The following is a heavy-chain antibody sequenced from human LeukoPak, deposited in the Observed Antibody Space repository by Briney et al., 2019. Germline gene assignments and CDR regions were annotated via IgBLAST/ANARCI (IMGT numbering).Heavy chain of an antibody. CDR3: TRERELLWFGELSTSLGIQH. CDR2: IRSKAYGGTT. Sequence: GGSLRLSCAASGFTFSSYAMSWFRQAPGKGLEWVGFIRSKAYGGTTEYAASVKGRFTISRDDSKSIAYLQMSSLKTEDTAVYYCTRERELLWFGELSTSLGIQHWGQGTLVTVSS. CDR1: GFTFSSYA. V-gene: IGHV3-49*03. J-gene: IGHJ1*01. D-gene: IGHD3-10*01.